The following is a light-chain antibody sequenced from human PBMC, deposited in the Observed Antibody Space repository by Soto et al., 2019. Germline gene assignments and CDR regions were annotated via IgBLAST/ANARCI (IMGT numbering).Light chain of an antibody. V-gene: IGKV3D-15*01. CDR2: GAS. J-gene: IGKJ1*01. CDR3: QQYDNWPPAWT. CDR1: QSVSSK. Sequence: IVMTQPPATLSASPGERATLSCRASQSVSSKLAWYQQKPGQAPRLLIYGASTRVTGIPARFSGNGSGTEFTLTISSLQSEDFAVYYCQQYDNWPPAWTFGQGPKVDIK.